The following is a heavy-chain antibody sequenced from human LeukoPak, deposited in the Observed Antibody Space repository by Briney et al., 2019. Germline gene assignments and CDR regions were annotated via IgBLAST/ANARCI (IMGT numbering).Heavy chain of an antibody. D-gene: IGHD3-16*01. CDR2: IYPDDSDT. Sequence: GESLKISCKGSGSSFTNYWIAWVRQLPGKGLEWMGIIYPDDSDTRYSPSFQGQVTISADKSISTAYLQWSSLKASDTAMYYCARIWLRAFDIWGQGTMVTVSS. CDR3: ARIWLRAFDI. CDR1: GSSFTNYW. V-gene: IGHV5-51*01. J-gene: IGHJ3*02.